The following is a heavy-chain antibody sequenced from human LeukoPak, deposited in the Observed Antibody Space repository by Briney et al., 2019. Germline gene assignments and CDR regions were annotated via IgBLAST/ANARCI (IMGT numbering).Heavy chain of an antibody. CDR3: ARVGRRGSYRYYYYGMDV. CDR2: ISAYNGNT. D-gene: IGHD3-16*02. J-gene: IGHJ6*02. V-gene: IGHV1-18*01. CDR1: GYTFSSYG. Sequence: ASVKVSCKASGYTFSSYGFSWVRQAPGQGLEWMGWISAYNGNTNYAQKLQGRVTMTTDTSTSTAYMELRSLRSDDTAVYYCARVGRRGSYRYYYYGMDVWGQGTTVTVSS.